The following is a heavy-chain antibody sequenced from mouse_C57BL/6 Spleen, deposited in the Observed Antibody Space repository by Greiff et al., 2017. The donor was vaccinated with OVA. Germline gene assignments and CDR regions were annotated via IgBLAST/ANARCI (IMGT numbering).Heavy chain of an antibody. CDR2: IDPSDSYT. V-gene: IGHV1-50*01. CDR3: ARNDGNYYFDY. CDR1: GYTFTSYW. D-gene: IGHD2-1*01. J-gene: IGHJ2*01. Sequence: VQLQQPGAELVKPGASVKLSCKASGYTFTSYWMQWVKQRPGQGLEWIGAIDPSDSYTNYNQKFKGKATLTVDTSSSTAYMQLSSLTSEDSAVYYCARNDGNYYFDYWGQGTTLTVSS.